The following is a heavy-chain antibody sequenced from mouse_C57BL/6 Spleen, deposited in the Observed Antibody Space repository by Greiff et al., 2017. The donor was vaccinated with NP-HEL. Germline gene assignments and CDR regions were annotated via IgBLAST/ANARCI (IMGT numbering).Heavy chain of an antibody. Sequence: EVKLMESGGGLVKPGGSLKLSCAASGFTFSDYGMHWVRQAPEKGLEWVAYISSGSSTINYADTVKGRFTISRDNAKNTLFLQMTSLRSEDTAMYYCARRLGWLLQGNAMDYWGQGTSVTVSS. CDR1: GFTFSDYG. CDR2: ISSGSSTI. J-gene: IGHJ4*01. CDR3: ARRLGWLLQGNAMDY. D-gene: IGHD2-3*01. V-gene: IGHV5-17*01.